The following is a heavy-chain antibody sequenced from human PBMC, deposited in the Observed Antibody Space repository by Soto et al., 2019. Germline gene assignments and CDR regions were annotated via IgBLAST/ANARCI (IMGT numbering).Heavy chain of an antibody. J-gene: IGHJ1*01. CDR2: INTNGGYT. D-gene: IGHD6-13*01. CDR1: GFTFSSYA. V-gene: IGHV3-64D*08. CDR3: VKDDIATTGLYGFFQH. Sequence: PGGSLRLSCSASGFTFSSYAMHWVRQAPGKGLEFVSGINTNGGYTYNADSVKGRFSISRDNSMNTLYLQMSSLRAEDTAVYYCVKDDIATTGLYGFFQHWGQGTLVTVSS.